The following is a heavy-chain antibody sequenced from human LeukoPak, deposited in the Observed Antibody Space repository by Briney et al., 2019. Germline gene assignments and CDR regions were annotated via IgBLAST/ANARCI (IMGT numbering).Heavy chain of an antibody. Sequence: SETLSLTCAVYGGSFSGYYWSWIRQPPGKGLEWIGEINHSGSTNYTPSLKSRVTISVDTSKNQFSLKLSSVTAADTAVYYCARGDDSSGYKLDAFDIWGQGTMVTVSS. D-gene: IGHD3-22*01. J-gene: IGHJ3*02. CDR1: GGSFSGYY. CDR2: INHSGST. CDR3: ARGDDSSGYKLDAFDI. V-gene: IGHV4-34*01.